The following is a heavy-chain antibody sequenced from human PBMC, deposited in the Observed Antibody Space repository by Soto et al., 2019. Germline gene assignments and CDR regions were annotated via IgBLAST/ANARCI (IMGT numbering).Heavy chain of an antibody. CDR3: AKVAVAEYYYYYGMDV. Sequence: EVQLLESGGGLVQPGGSLRLSCAASGFTFSSYAMSWVRQAPGKGLEWVSAISGSGGSTYYADSVKGRFTISRDNSKNTLYLQMNSLRAEDKAVYYCAKVAVAEYYYYYGMDVWGQGTTVTVSS. CDR2: ISGSGGST. V-gene: IGHV3-23*01. CDR1: GFTFSSYA. D-gene: IGHD6-19*01. J-gene: IGHJ6*02.